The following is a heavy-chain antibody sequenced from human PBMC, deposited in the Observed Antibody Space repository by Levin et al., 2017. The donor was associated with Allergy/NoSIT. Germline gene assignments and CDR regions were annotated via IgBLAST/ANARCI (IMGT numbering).Heavy chain of an antibody. V-gene: IGHV4-34*01. CDR2: INHSGST. CDR1: GGSFSGYY. Sequence: SQTLSLTCAVYGGSFSGYYWSWIRQPPGKGLEWIGEINHSGSTNYNPSLKSRVTISVDTSKNQFSLKLSSVTAADTAVYYCARLRITIFGVLIRAHGMVVWGQGTTVTVSS. D-gene: IGHD3-3*01. J-gene: IGHJ6*02. CDR3: ARLRITIFGVLIRAHGMVV.